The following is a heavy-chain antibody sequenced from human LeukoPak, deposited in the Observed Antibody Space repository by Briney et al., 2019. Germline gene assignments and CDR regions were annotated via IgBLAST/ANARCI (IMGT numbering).Heavy chain of an antibody. Sequence: GASVKVSCKASGYSFIGFYIHWVRQAPGQGLEWMGWINPNSGDTKYAQKFQGRVTMTRNTSISTAYMELSSLRSEDTAVYYCARRYSDSGNYYYMDVWRKGTTVTIPS. CDR3: ARRYSDSGNYYYMDV. CDR1: GYSFIGFY. D-gene: IGHD3-22*01. J-gene: IGHJ6*03. V-gene: IGHV1-2*02. CDR2: INPNSGDT.